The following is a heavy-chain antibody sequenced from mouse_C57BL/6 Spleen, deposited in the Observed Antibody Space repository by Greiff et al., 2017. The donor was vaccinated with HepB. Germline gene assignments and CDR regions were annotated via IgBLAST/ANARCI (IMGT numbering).Heavy chain of an antibody. D-gene: IGHD1-1*01. CDR3: ARGTYYGCYAMDY. CDR1: GYAFSNYW. CDR2: IYPGDGDT. J-gene: IGHJ4*01. Sequence: VQLQQSGAELVKPGASVKISCKASGYAFSNYWMNWVKQRPGKGLEWIGQIYPGDGDTNYNGKFKGKATLTADTSSSTAYMKLSSLTYEASAVYFCARGTYYGCYAMDYWGQGTSVTVSS. V-gene: IGHV1-80*01.